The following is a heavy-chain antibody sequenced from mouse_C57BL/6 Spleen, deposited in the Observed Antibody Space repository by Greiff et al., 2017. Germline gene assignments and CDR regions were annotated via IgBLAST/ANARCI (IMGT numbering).Heavy chain of an antibody. Sequence: VKLQESGPELVKPGASVKISCKASGYAFSSSWMNWVKQRPGKGLEWIGRIYPGDGDTNYNGKFKGKATLTADKSSSTAYMQLSSLTSEDSAVYFCAREEVTGTNYWGQGTTLTVSS. J-gene: IGHJ2*01. CDR1: GYAFSSSW. CDR2: IYPGDGDT. CDR3: AREEVTGTNY. D-gene: IGHD4-1*01. V-gene: IGHV1-82*01.